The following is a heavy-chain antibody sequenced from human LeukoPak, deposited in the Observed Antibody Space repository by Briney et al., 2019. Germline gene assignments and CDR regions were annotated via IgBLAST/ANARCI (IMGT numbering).Heavy chain of an antibody. J-gene: IGHJ4*02. CDR1: GYTFSGYY. V-gene: IGHV1-2*06. D-gene: IGHD6-19*01. CDR3: ARDRAVALDY. CDR2: IDPNSGGT. Sequence: GASVMVSCKASGYTFSGYYIHWVRQAPGQGLEWMGRIDPNSGGTTYAQGFQGRVTMTRDTSISTAYMELSRLTSDDTAVYYCARDRAVALDYWGQGTLVTVSS.